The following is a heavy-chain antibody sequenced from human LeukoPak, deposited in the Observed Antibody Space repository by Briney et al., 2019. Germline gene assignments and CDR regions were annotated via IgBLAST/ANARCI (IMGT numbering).Heavy chain of an antibody. CDR2: ISGSGRAA. J-gene: IGHJ2*01. V-gene: IGHV3-23*01. Sequence: GGSLRLSCVASGFTFVDYAIAWVRQAPGNGPAWVSGISGSGRAAYYADSVRGRFTISRDNSKNTVYLQMNSLRADDTSVYYCARALYSDSGRYFALWGRGTLVTVSS. CDR3: ARALYSDSGRYFAL. D-gene: IGHD3-16*01. CDR1: GFTFVDYA.